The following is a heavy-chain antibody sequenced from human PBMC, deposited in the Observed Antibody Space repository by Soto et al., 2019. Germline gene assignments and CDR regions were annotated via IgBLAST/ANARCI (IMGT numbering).Heavy chain of an antibody. D-gene: IGHD3-16*01. Sequence: QVQLVQSGAEVQKPGSSVNVSCEASADPPTTYAISWVRHAPGQGLEWMGGIIPVLGTPNYAQRFQGRITISADTSTRTTYMELKSVTSDDTAVFYCAILGLDVDSWGQGTLVLVSS. CDR3: AILGLDVDS. V-gene: IGHV1-69*14. CDR2: IIPVLGTP. CDR1: ADPPTTYA. J-gene: IGHJ4*02.